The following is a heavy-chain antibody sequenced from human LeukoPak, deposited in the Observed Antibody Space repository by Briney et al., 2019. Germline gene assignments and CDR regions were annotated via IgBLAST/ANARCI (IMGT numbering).Heavy chain of an antibody. D-gene: IGHD3-10*01. CDR1: RGTFSSYA. CDR3: ARDLRGYGSGSYGWFDP. Sequence: SVEVSCKASRGTFSSYAISWVRQAPGQGLEWMGRIIPILGIANYAQKFQGRVTITADKSTSTAYMELSSLRSEDTAVYYCARDLRGYGSGSYGWFDPWGQGTLVTVSS. CDR2: IIPILGIA. J-gene: IGHJ5*02. V-gene: IGHV1-69*04.